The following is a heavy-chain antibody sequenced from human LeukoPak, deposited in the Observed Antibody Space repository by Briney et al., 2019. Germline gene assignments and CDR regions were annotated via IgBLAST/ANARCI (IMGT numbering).Heavy chain of an antibody. Sequence: GGSLRLSCAASGFTFSSYWMSWVRQAPGKGLEWVANIKQDGSEKYYVDSVKGRFTISRDNAKNSLYLQMNSLRAEDTAVYYCARLKLLWSNYFDYWGQGTLVTVSS. CDR3: ARLKLLWSNYFDY. CDR1: GFTFSSYW. J-gene: IGHJ4*02. V-gene: IGHV3-7*01. D-gene: IGHD2-2*01. CDR2: IKQDGSEK.